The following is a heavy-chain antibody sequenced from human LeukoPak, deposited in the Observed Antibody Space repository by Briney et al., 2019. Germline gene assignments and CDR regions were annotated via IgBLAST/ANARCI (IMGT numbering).Heavy chain of an antibody. J-gene: IGHJ4*02. CDR2: INHSGST. V-gene: IGHV4-34*01. Sequence: SETLSLTCAVYGGSFSGYYWSWIRQPPGKGLEWIGEINHSGSTNYNPSLQSRVTISVDTSKNKFSLKLSSVPAADTAVYYCARDRVRPPYDFQTKPLDYWGQGTLVTVSS. CDR1: GGSFSGYY. D-gene: IGHD3-3*01. CDR3: ARDRVRPPYDFQTKPLDY.